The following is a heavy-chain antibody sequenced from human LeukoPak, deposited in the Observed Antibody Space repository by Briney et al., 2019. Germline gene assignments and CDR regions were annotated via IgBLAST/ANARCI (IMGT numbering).Heavy chain of an antibody. Sequence: ASVKASCKASGYTFTGYYMHWVRQAPGQGLEWMGWINPNSGGTNYAQKFQGRVTMTRDTSISTAYMELSRLRSDDTAVYYCARVLQQLVRPSYFDYWGQGTLVTVSS. J-gene: IGHJ4*02. CDR2: INPNSGGT. CDR1: GYTFTGYY. CDR3: ARVLQQLVRPSYFDY. V-gene: IGHV1-2*02. D-gene: IGHD6-13*01.